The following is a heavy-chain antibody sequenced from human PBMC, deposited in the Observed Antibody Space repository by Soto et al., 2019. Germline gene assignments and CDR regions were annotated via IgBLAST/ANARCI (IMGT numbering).Heavy chain of an antibody. V-gene: IGHV3-66*01. J-gene: IGHJ4*02. CDR2: IYSGGST. D-gene: IGHD5-12*01. CDR1: GFTVRSNY. Sequence: PGGSLRLSCAASGFTVRSNYMNWVRQAPGKGLEWVSVIYSGGSTYYADSVKGRFTISRDNSKNTLYLQMNSLRAEDTAVYYCERTGWLHEGFDYWGQGTLVTVSS. CDR3: ERTGWLHEGFDY.